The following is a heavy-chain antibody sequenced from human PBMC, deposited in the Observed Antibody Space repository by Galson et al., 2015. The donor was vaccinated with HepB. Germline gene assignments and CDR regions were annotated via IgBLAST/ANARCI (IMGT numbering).Heavy chain of an antibody. Sequence: SLRLSCAASGFTFSNYTMNWVRQAPGKGLEWVSFICTTGSNIHHADSVKGRFTISRDNAKNSLYLQMNCLRAEDTAVYYCARVRGSWSFDYWGQGTLGTVSS. CDR3: ARVRGSWSFDY. D-gene: IGHD6-13*01. CDR1: GFTFSNYT. CDR2: ICTTGSNI. J-gene: IGHJ4*02. V-gene: IGHV3-48*01.